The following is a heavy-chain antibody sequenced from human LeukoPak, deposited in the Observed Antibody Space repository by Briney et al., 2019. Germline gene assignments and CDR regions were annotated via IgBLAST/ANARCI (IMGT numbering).Heavy chain of an antibody. CDR2: ISESGDST. CDR3: AKGGVYFSSSLID. CDR1: GFTFSDYV. V-gene: IGHV3-23*01. D-gene: IGHD6-6*01. Sequence: GGSLRLSCAASGFTFSDYVMTWVRQAPGKGLEWVSGISESGDSTYYADSVKGRFTISRDNSKNTLYMQMNSLRAEDTAVYYCAKGGVYFSSSLIDWGQGTLVTVSS. J-gene: IGHJ4*02.